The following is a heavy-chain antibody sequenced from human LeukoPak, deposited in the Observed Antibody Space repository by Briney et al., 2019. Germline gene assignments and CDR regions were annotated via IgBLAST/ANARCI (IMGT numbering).Heavy chain of an antibody. D-gene: IGHD4-23*01. CDR3: ARAVGNSEDFDY. CDR2: ISDRGGST. Sequence: PGRSLRLSCAASGFTFSNYAMSWVRQAPGKGLEWVSVISDRGGSTYHADSVKGRFTISRDNAKNTLYLQMNSLRAEDTAVYYCARAVGNSEDFDYWGQGTLVTVSS. J-gene: IGHJ4*02. V-gene: IGHV3-23*01. CDR1: GFTFSNYA.